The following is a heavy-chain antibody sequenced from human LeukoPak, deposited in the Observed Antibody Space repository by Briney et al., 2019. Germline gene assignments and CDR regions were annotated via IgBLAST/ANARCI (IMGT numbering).Heavy chain of an antibody. V-gene: IGHV4-39*07. Sequence: PSETLSLTCTVSGGSISSSSYYWGWIRQPPGKGLEWIGEIYHSGSTNYNPSLKSRVTISVDKSKNQFSLKLSSVTAADTAVYYCARGVDTAMVIGYWGQGTLVTVSS. CDR3: ARGVDTAMVIGY. CDR1: GGSISSSSYY. J-gene: IGHJ4*02. D-gene: IGHD5-18*01. CDR2: IYHSGST.